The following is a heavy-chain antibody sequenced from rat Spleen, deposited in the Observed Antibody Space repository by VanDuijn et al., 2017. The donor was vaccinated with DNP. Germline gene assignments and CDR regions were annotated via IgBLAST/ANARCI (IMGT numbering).Heavy chain of an antibody. Sequence: EVQLVESGGDLVQPGRSLKLSCVASGFTFSYYWMAWVRQVPGKGLEWIASITSGSGTTSYPDSVKGRFTISRDNAKNTLYLQMNSLRSEDTATYYCARGPFDYWGQGVMVTVSS. J-gene: IGHJ2*01. CDR3: ARGPFDY. CDR1: GFTFSYYW. V-gene: IGHV5-31*01. CDR2: ITSGSGTT.